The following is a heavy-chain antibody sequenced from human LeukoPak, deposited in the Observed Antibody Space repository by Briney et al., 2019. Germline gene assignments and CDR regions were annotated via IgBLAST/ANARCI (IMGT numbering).Heavy chain of an antibody. CDR2: IIPIFGTA. J-gene: IGHJ4*02. CDR3: ARGRGSLHFDY. V-gene: IGHV1-69*05. Sequence: ASVKVSCKASGGTFSSYAISWVRQAPGQGLEWMGGIIPIFGTANYAQKFQGRVTITTDESTSTAFMELSSLRSEDTAVYYCARGRGSLHFDYWGQGTLVTVSS. CDR1: GGTFSSYA. D-gene: IGHD1-26*01.